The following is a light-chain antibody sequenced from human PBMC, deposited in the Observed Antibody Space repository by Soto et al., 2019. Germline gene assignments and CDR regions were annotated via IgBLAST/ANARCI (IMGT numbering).Light chain of an antibody. CDR3: QQYGSSRWT. CDR2: AAS. J-gene: IGKJ1*01. Sequence: EIVLTQSPDTLSLFPGERATLSCRASQSVSSTYLAWYQQKPGQAPRPLISAASSRATGTPDRFSGSGSGTDFTLTISRLEPEVFAVYYCQQYGSSRWTFGQGNKVDIK. CDR1: QSVSSTY. V-gene: IGKV3-20*01.